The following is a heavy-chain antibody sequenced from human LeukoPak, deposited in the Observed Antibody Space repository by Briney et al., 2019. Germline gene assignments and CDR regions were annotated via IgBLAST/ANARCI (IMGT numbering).Heavy chain of an antibody. V-gene: IGHV3-11*01. D-gene: IGHD3-10*01. CDR3: ARDGSGSYSANDY. CDR1: GFTFSDYY. CDR2: ISSSGSTI. Sequence: GGSLRLSCAASGFTFSDYYMSWIRQAAGKGLEGVSYISSSGSTIYYADSVKGRFTISRDNAKNSLYLQMNSLRAEDTAVYYCARDGSGSYSANDYWGQGTLVTVSS. J-gene: IGHJ4*02.